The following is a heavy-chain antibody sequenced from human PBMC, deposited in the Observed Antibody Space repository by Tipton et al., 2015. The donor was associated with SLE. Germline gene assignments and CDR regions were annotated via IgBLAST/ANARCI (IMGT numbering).Heavy chain of an antibody. V-gene: IGHV3-30-3*01. Sequence: QLVQSGGGVVQPGRSLRLSCAASGFTFSSYTMHWVRQAPGKGLEWVAVISYDGSNKYYADSVQGRFTISRDNSKSTLYLQMNSLRAEDTAVYYCARAPEGGDCDFDYWGQGTLVTVSS. CDR1: GFTFSSYT. CDR3: ARAPEGGDCDFDY. D-gene: IGHD3-16*01. J-gene: IGHJ4*02. CDR2: ISYDGSNK.